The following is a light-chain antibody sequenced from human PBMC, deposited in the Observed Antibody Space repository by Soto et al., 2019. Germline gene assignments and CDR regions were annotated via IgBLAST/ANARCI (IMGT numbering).Light chain of an antibody. V-gene: IGKV3-20*01. CDR2: GAS. CDR1: QSISGSY. CDR3: QQYIDTRT. Sequence: LSQSPGTLSLSQGEGATLSCRASQSISGSYLAWYQQKPGQAPRLLIHGASNRATDIPDRFSGSGSGTDFTLTISRLEPGDFAMYYCQQYIDTRTFGQGTKV. J-gene: IGKJ1*01.